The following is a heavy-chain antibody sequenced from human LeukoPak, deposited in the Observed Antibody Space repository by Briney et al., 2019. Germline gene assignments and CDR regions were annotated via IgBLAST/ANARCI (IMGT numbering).Heavy chain of an antibody. Sequence: ASVKVSCKASGYTFTIYGITWVRQAPGQGLEWMGLFSAYADNTNYVQKIQGRGSMTTDTYTNTAYMELRSLRSDDTAVYYCARDCIGCHGFDYWGQGTLVTVSS. D-gene: IGHD2-15*01. J-gene: IGHJ4*02. V-gene: IGHV1-18*01. CDR3: ARDCIGCHGFDY. CDR2: FSAYADNT. CDR1: GYTFTIYG.